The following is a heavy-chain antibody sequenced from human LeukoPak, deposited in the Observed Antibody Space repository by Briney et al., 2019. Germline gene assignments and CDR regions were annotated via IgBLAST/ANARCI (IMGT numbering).Heavy chain of an antibody. CDR1: GGAISRWC. CDR3: ARYESSGPDAFDI. Sequence: PSETLSLTCTVSGGAISRWCWSWLRQPAGKGLEWIGRFCTTGSTNYSPSLKSRVAISVDTSRNQFSLKLSSVTAADTAVYYCARYESSGPDAFDIWGQGTMVTVSS. CDR2: FCTTGST. D-gene: IGHD3-22*01. V-gene: IGHV4-4*07. J-gene: IGHJ3*02.